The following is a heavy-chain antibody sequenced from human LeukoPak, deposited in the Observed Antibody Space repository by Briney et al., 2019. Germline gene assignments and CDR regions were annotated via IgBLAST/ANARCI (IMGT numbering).Heavy chain of an antibody. V-gene: IGHV3-48*03. CDR2: ISSSGNTI. CDR3: ASGDYYYGMDV. Sequence: GGSLRLSCAASRFTFSSYEMNWVRQAPGKGLEWISYISSSGNTIYYADSVKGRFTISRDNAKNSLYLQMNSLRAEDTAVYYCASGDYYYGMDVWGQGTTVTVSS. J-gene: IGHJ6*02. D-gene: IGHD3-10*01. CDR1: RFTFSSYE.